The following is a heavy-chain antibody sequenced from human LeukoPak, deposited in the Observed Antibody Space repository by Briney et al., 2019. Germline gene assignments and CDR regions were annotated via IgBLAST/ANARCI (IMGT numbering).Heavy chain of an antibody. V-gene: IGHV3-15*01. Sequence: GGSLRLSCAASGFTVSTNYMSWVRQAPGKGLEWVGRIKSKTDGGTTDYAAPVRGRFTISRDDSKNTLYLQMNSLKTEDTAVYYCTTDGIVGATSPDAFDIWGQGIMVTVSS. CDR2: IKSKTDGGTT. D-gene: IGHD1-26*01. J-gene: IGHJ3*02. CDR1: GFTVSTNY. CDR3: TTDGIVGATSPDAFDI.